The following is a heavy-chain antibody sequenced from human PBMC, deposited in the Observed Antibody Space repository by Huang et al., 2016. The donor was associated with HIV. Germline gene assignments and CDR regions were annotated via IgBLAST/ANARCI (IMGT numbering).Heavy chain of an antibody. CDR2: IIPIFGTA. Sequence: QVQLVQSGAEVKKPGSSVKVSCKASGGTFSSYAISWGRQAPGQGLEWMGGIIPIFGTANYAQKFQGRVTITADESTSTAYMELSSLRSEDTAVYYCARDFCNRGGSCYSENYMDVWGKGTTVTVSS. D-gene: IGHD2-15*01. CDR1: GGTFSSYA. J-gene: IGHJ6*03. CDR3: ARDFCNRGGSCYSENYMDV. V-gene: IGHV1-69*13.